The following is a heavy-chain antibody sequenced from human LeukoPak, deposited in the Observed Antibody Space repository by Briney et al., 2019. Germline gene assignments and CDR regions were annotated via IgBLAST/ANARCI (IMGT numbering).Heavy chain of an antibody. CDR3: AGDNACYSSSWCNWFDP. V-gene: IGHV1-69*05. CDR1: GGTLSSYA. D-gene: IGHD6-13*01. CDR2: IIPIFGTA. J-gene: IGHJ5*02. Sequence: SVKVSCKASGGTLSSYAISWVRQAPGQGLEWMGGIIPIFGTANYAQKFQGRVTITTDESTSTAYMELSSLRSEDTAVYYCAGDNACYSSSWCNWFDPWGQGTLVTVSS.